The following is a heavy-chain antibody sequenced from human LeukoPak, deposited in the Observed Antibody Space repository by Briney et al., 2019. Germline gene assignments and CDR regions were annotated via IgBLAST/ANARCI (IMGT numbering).Heavy chain of an antibody. V-gene: IGHV1-69*04. CDR1: GGTFSGYA. D-gene: IGHD3-10*01. CDR2: IIPILGIA. J-gene: IGHJ6*02. Sequence: GASVKVSCKASGGTFSGYAISWVRQAPGQGLEWMGRIIPILGIANYAQKFQGRVTITADKSTSTAYMELSSLRSEDTAVYYCARQELLWFGELSDYGMDVWGQGTTVTVSS. CDR3: ARQELLWFGELSDYGMDV.